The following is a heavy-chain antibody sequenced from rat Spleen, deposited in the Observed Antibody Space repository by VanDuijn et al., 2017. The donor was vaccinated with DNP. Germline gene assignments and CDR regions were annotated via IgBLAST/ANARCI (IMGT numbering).Heavy chain of an antibody. Sequence: EMHLQESGPGLVEPSQSLSLTCSVTGYSITSHYWGWIRKFPGNKMEWIGHITSSGSTFFNPSLKSRISITRDTSKNQFFLQLHSITTEDTATYYCAISGIGYGYQWGQGVMVTVSS. CDR2: ITSSGST. D-gene: IGHD1-11*01. V-gene: IGHV3-1*01. CDR1: GYSITSHY. J-gene: IGHJ2*01. CDR3: AISGIGYGYQ.